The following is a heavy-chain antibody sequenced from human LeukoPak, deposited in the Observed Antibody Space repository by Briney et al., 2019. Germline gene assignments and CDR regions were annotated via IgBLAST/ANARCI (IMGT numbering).Heavy chain of an antibody. D-gene: IGHD2-2*01. J-gene: IGHJ3*02. V-gene: IGHV3-21*01. Sequence: PEGSLRLSCAASGFTFSSYSMNWVRQAPGKGLEWVSSISSSSSYIYYADSVKCRFTISRDNAKNSLYLQMNSLRAEDTAVYYCASCSSTSCRLDAFDIWGQGTMVTVSS. CDR1: GFTFSSYS. CDR2: ISSSSSYI. CDR3: ASCSSTSCRLDAFDI.